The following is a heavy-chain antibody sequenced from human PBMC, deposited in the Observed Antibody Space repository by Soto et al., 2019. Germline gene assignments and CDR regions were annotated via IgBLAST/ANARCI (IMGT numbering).Heavy chain of an antibody. V-gene: IGHV4-39*01. D-gene: IGHD2-15*01. Sequence: PSETLSLTCAVSGASISRGGFHWGWIRQPPGQGLEWIGSMFYSGLTYYNPSLKSRVTLSVDTSKNQFSVRLNSVTAADTAVYYCAPLSVSLSGPYGIHVWGQGTTVTVSS. CDR2: MFYSGLT. CDR3: APLSVSLSGPYGIHV. CDR1: GASISRGGFH. J-gene: IGHJ6*02.